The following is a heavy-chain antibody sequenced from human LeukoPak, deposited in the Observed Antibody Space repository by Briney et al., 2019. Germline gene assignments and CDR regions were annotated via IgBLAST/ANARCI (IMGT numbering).Heavy chain of an antibody. V-gene: IGHV3-7*03. J-gene: IGHJ1*01. Sequence: GGSLRLSCAASGFTFSNYWMSWVRQAPGKGLEWLANINQDGSEMYYVDSVKGRFTISRDNGKNSLYLQINSLRADDTAVYYCARVGALVATTQYFQHWGQGTLVTVSS. D-gene: IGHD5-12*01. CDR3: ARVGALVATTQYFQH. CDR1: GFTFSNYW. CDR2: INQDGSEM.